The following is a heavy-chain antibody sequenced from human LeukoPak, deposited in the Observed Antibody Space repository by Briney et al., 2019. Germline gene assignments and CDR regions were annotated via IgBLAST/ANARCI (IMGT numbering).Heavy chain of an antibody. CDR2: INSDGSST. CDR3: AGAPYYYDSGGYYLDNYYGMDV. CDR1: GFTFSSYW. V-gene: IGHV3-74*01. J-gene: IGHJ6*02. D-gene: IGHD3-22*01. Sequence: SGGSLRLSCAASGFTFSSYWMHWVRQAPGKGLVWVSRINSDGSSTSYADSVKGRFTISRDNAKNTLYLQMNSLRAEDTAVYYCAGAPYYYDSGGYYLDNYYGMDVWGQGTTVTVSS.